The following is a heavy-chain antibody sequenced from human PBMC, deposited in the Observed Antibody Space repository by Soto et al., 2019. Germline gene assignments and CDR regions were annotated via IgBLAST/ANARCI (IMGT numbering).Heavy chain of an antibody. V-gene: IGHV1-58*01. CDR3: DADRTYCGGACYVD. J-gene: IGHJ4*02. Sequence: QMQLVQSGPEVKKPGTSVKVSCKASGFTFTSSAVQWVRQARGQRLEWIGWIGVGSGNTNYAQKFQERVTITRDMSTTTAKMELSSLSSEATAVYYCDADRTYCGGACYVDWGQGTLVTVSS. CDR2: IGVGSGNT. CDR1: GFTFTSSA. D-gene: IGHD2-21*02.